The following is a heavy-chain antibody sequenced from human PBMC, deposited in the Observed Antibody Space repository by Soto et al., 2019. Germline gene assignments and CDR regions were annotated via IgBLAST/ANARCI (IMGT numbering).Heavy chain of an antibody. CDR2: IIPIFGTA. V-gene: IGHV1-69*06. Sequence: SVKVSCKASGGTFSSYAISWVRQAPGQGLEWMGGIIPIFGTANYAQKVQGRVTITADKSTSTAYMELSSLRSEDTAVYYCARARYYDFWSGYYRPPYYYYGMDVCGQGTTVTVPS. CDR1: GGTFSSYA. CDR3: ARARYYDFWSGYYRPPYYYYGMDV. J-gene: IGHJ6*02. D-gene: IGHD3-3*01.